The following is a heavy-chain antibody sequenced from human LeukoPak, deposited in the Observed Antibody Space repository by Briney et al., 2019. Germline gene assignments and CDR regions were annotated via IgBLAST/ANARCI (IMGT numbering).Heavy chain of an antibody. D-gene: IGHD5-24*01. Sequence: PSETLSLTCTVSGGSISSGDYYWSAIRQPPGKGLEWIGYIYYSGSTYYNPSLKSRVTISVDTSKNQFSLKLSSVTAADTAVYYCARAGEWLQPSYYFDYWGQGTLVTASS. CDR2: IYYSGST. CDR1: GGSISSGDYY. J-gene: IGHJ4*02. CDR3: ARAGEWLQPSYYFDY. V-gene: IGHV4-30-4*01.